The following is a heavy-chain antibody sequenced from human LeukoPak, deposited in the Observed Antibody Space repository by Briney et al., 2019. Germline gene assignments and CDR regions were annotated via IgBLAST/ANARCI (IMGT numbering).Heavy chain of an antibody. D-gene: IGHD3-22*01. Sequence: ASVKVSFKASGYTFTYYYMHWVQQAPGKGLEWMGLVDPEDGETIYAEKFQGRVTITADTSTDTAYMELSSRRSEDTVVYYCATDVYRSSGYSIYYFDYWALGTMVTVSS. V-gene: IGHV1-69-2*01. J-gene: IGHJ4*02. CDR2: VDPEDGET. CDR1: GYTFTYYY. CDR3: ATDVYRSSGYSIYYFDY.